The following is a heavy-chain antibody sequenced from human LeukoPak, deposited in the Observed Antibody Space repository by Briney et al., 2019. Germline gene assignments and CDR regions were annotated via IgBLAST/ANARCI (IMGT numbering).Heavy chain of an antibody. CDR2: IYYSGST. CDR3: ARDSGSSGYTAFDI. V-gene: IGHV4-39*02. Sequence: KPSETLSLTCTVSGGSISSSSYYWGWIRQPPRKGLEWIGSIYYSGSTYYNPSLKSRVAISVDTSKNQFSLKLSSVTAADTAVYYCARDSGSSGYTAFDIWGQGTMVTVSS. D-gene: IGHD3-22*01. CDR1: GGSISSSSYY. J-gene: IGHJ3*02.